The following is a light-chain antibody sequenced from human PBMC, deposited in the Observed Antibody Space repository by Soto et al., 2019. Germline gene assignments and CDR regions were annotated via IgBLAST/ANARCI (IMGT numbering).Light chain of an antibody. V-gene: IGLV2-14*01. CDR3: GSYTGSIYV. J-gene: IGLJ1*01. Sequence: SVLAQPASVSGSPGQSITISCTGTSSDVGGYEFVSWYQQHPGKAPKLMIYEVSNRPSGVSSRFSGSKSGNTASLTISGLQAEDEADYYCGSYTGSIYVFGTGTKVTV. CDR2: EVS. CDR1: SSDVGGYEF.